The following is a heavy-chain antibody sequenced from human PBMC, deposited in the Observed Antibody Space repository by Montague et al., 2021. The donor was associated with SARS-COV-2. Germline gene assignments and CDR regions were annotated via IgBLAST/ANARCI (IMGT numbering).Heavy chain of an antibody. CDR3: ARAIVDVTMMVVALTGVEPYFDF. CDR2: INHSGST. Sequence: SETLSLTCAVYGGSFSGYYWSWIRQPPGKGLEWIGEINHSGSTNYNPSLKSRVSISVDTSKNQFSLKLSSVTAADTAVYYCARAIVDVTMMVVALTGVEPYFDFWGQGTLVTVSS. J-gene: IGHJ4*02. D-gene: IGHD3-22*01. V-gene: IGHV4-34*01. CDR1: GGSFSGYY.